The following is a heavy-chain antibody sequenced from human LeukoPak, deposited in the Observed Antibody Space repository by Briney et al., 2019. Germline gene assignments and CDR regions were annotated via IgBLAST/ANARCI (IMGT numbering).Heavy chain of an antibody. CDR1: GFTFGDYA. V-gene: IGHV3-49*04. Sequence: GGSLRLSCTASGFTFGDYAMSWVRRAPGKGREGGCFIRSKAYGGTTEYAASVKGRFTISRDDSKSIAYLQMNSLKTEDTAVYYCTRERYFDWLLYYYYMDVWGKGTTVTISS. D-gene: IGHD3-9*01. J-gene: IGHJ6*03. CDR2: IRSKAYGGTT. CDR3: TRERYFDWLLYYYYMDV.